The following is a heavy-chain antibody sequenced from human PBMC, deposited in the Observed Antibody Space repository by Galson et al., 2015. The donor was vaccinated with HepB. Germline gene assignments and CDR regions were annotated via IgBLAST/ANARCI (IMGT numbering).Heavy chain of an antibody. CDR2: INPSGGST. V-gene: IGHV1-46*01. CDR1: GYTFTSYY. Sequence: SVKVSCKASGYTFTSYYMHWVRQAPGQGLEWMGIINPSGGSTSYAQKFQGRVTMIRDTSTSTVYMELSSLRSEDTAVYYCARQQMATILRWRDRGDFDYWGQGTLVTVSS. D-gene: IGHD5-24*01. CDR3: ARQQMATILRWRDRGDFDY. J-gene: IGHJ4*02.